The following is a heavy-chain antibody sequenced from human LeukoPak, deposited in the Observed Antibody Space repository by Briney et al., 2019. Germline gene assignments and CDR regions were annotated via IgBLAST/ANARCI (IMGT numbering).Heavy chain of an antibody. Sequence: GASVKVSCKASGYTFTGYYMHWVRQAPGQGLQWMGWINPNSGDTGYAQKFQGRVTMTRDTSITTAYTEVTNLRSDDTAVYYCARPRRDPPHYYYGMDVWGQGTTVTVSS. CDR1: GYTFTGYY. J-gene: IGHJ6*02. D-gene: IGHD3-10*01. CDR2: INPNSGDT. V-gene: IGHV1-2*02. CDR3: ARPRRDPPHYYYGMDV.